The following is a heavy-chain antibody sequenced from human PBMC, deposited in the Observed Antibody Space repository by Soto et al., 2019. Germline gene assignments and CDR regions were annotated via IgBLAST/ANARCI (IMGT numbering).Heavy chain of an antibody. J-gene: IGHJ5*02. Sequence: SETLSLTCTVSGYSINSGYYWGWIRQPPGEGLEWIGIIYHSGSTYYNPSLKSRVTISVDTSKNQFSLKLSSVTAADTAVYYCANKLGGSYSLDWFDPWGQGTLVTVSS. CDR3: ANKLGGSYSLDWFDP. CDR2: IYHSGST. V-gene: IGHV4-38-2*02. D-gene: IGHD1-26*01. CDR1: GYSINSGYY.